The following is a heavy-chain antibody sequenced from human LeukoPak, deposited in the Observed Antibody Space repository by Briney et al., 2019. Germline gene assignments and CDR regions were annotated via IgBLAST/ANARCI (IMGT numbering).Heavy chain of an antibody. Sequence: GGSLRLSCAASGFTFSSYGMHWVRQAPGKVLEWVAVISYDGSNKYYADSVKGRFTISRDNSKNTLYLQMNSLRAEDTAVYYCAKSGSYRYYFDYWGQGTLATVSS. V-gene: IGHV3-30*18. CDR1: GFTFSSYG. CDR2: ISYDGSNK. D-gene: IGHD1-26*01. J-gene: IGHJ4*02. CDR3: AKSGSYRYYFDY.